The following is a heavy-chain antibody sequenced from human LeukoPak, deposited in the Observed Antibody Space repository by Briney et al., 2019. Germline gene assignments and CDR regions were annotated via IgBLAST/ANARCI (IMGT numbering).Heavy chain of an antibody. D-gene: IGHD3-10*01. CDR3: ARAVPGSYYNVGIDY. CDR1: GGTFSSYA. J-gene: IGHJ4*02. CDR2: IIPIFGTA. V-gene: IGHV1-69*13. Sequence: SVNVSCKASGGTFSSYAISWVRQAPGQGLEWMGGIIPIFGTANYAQKFQGRVTITADESTSTAYMELSSLRSEDTAVYYCARAVPGSYYNVGIDYWGQGTLVTVSS.